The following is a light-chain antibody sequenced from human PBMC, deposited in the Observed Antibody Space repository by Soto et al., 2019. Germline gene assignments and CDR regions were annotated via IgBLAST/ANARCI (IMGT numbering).Light chain of an antibody. CDR2: DVS. V-gene: IGLV2-11*01. Sequence: QSALTQPRSVSGSPGQSVTISCTGTSSDVGGYNYVSWYQQHPGKAPKLMIYDVSKRPSGVPDRFSGSKSGNTASLTISGLQAEDEADYYCCSYAGSYIHAVFGGGIQLTVL. J-gene: IGLJ7*01. CDR3: CSYAGSYIHAV. CDR1: SSDVGGYNY.